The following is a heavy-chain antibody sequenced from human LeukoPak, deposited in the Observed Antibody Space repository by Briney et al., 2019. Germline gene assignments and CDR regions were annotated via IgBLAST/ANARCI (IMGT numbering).Heavy chain of an antibody. V-gene: IGHV4-31*03. D-gene: IGHD3-10*01. CDR3: ARFYGSGSYFDY. Sequence: PSQTLSLTCTVSGGSISSGGYYWSWIRQHPGKGLEWIGYIYCSGSTYYNPSLKSRVTISVDTSKNQFSLKLSSMTAADTAVYYCARFYGSGSYFDYWGQGTLVTVSS. J-gene: IGHJ4*02. CDR2: IYCSGST. CDR1: GGSISSGGYY.